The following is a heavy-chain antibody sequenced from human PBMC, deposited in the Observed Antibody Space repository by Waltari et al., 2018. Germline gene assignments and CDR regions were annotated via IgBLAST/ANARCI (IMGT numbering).Heavy chain of an antibody. V-gene: IGHV4-59*12. J-gene: IGHJ4*02. Sequence: QVQLQESGPGLVKPSETLSLTCTVSGGSISSYYWSWIRQPPGKGLEWIGYIYYSGSTNYNPSLKSRVTISVDTSKNQFSLKLSSVTAADTAVYYCAGSGYYFDYWGQGTLVTVSS. CDR3: AGSGYYFDY. CDR2: IYYSGST. CDR1: GGSISSYY. D-gene: IGHD3-10*01.